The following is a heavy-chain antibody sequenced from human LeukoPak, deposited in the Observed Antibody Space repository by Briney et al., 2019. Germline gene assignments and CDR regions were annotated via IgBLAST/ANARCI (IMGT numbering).Heavy chain of an antibody. J-gene: IGHJ6*02. D-gene: IGHD3-10*01. CDR2: ISWNSGSI. V-gene: IGHV3-9*01. Sequence: GRSLRLSCAASGFTFDGYAMRWVRQAPGKGLEWVSGISWNSGSIGYADSVKGRFTISRDNAKNSLYLQMNSLRAEDTAVYFCARFLTGIDDAPHYYYYYGMDVWGQGTTVTVSS. CDR1: GFTFDGYA. CDR3: ARFLTGIDDAPHYYYYYGMDV.